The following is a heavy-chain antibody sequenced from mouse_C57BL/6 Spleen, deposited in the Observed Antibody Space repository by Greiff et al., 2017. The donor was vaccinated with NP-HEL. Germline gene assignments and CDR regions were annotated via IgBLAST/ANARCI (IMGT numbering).Heavy chain of an antibody. D-gene: IGHD4-1*01. Sequence: VQLQESGAELVKPGASVKISCKASGYAFSSYWMNWVKQRPGKGLEWIGQIYPGDGDANYNGKFKGKATLTADKSSSTAYMQLSSLTSEDSAVYFCARGGTGRGYYAMDYWGQGTSVTVSS. CDR2: IYPGDGDA. CDR1: GYAFSSYW. J-gene: IGHJ4*01. CDR3: ARGGTGRGYYAMDY. V-gene: IGHV1-80*01.